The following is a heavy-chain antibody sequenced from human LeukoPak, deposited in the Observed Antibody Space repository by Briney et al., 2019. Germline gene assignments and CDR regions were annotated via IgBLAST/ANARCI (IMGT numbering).Heavy chain of an antibody. CDR3: ARRKFDRPTYYYDSSGHSEGYFDY. CDR2: IHPGDSDT. V-gene: IGHV5-51*01. Sequence: GESLKISCKGSGYSFTSYWIGWVRQMPGKGLEWMGIIHPGDSDTRYSPSFQGQVTISADKSISTAYLQWSSLKASDTAMYYCARRKFDRPTYYYDSSGHSEGYFDYWGQGTLVTVFS. D-gene: IGHD3-22*01. CDR1: GYSFTSYW. J-gene: IGHJ4*02.